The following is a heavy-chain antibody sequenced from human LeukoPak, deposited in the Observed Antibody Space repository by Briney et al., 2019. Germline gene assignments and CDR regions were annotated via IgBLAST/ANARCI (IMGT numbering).Heavy chain of an antibody. D-gene: IGHD6-19*01. CDR3: ARLVTGYSSGWYPYYFDY. J-gene: IGHJ4*02. V-gene: IGHV4-39*01. CDR1: GGSISSSRYY. Sequence: SETLSLTCTVSGGSISSSRYYWGWIRQPPGKGLEWIGSIYYSGTTHNNPSLKSRVTISVDTSKNQFSLNLSSVTAADTAVYYCARLVTGYSSGWYPYYFDYWGQGTLVTVSS. CDR2: IYYSGTT.